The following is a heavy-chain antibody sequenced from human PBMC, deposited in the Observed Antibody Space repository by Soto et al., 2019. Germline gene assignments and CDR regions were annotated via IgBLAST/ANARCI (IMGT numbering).Heavy chain of an antibody. CDR2: IFSNDEK. CDR1: GFSLSNARMG. CDR3: ARITYDFWSGYPNFDY. Sequence: QVTLTESGPVLVKPTETLTLTCTVSGFSLSNARMGVSWIRQPPGKALEWLAHIFSNDEKSYSTSLKSRLTIYKDTSKSQVVLTMTNMDPVDTATYYCARITYDFWSGYPNFDYWGQGTLVTVSS. J-gene: IGHJ4*02. V-gene: IGHV2-26*01. D-gene: IGHD3-3*01.